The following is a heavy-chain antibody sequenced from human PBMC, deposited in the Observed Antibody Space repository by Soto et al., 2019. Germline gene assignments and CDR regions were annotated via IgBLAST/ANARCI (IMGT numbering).Heavy chain of an antibody. CDR2: INPNSGGT. D-gene: IGHD3-3*01. CDR3: ARAGLPFLELFVRAPETYGMDV. V-gene: IGHV1-2*04. J-gene: IGHJ6*02. CDR1: GYTFTGYY. Sequence: ASVKVSCKASGYTFTGYYMHWVRQAPGQGLEWMGWINPNSGGTNYGQKFQGWVTMTRDTSISTAYMELSRLRSDATAVYYRARAGLPFLELFVRAPETYGMDVWGQGTTVTVSS.